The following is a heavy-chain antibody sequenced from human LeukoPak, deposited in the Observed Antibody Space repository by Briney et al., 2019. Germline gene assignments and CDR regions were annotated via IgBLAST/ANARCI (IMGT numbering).Heavy chain of an antibody. J-gene: IGHJ4*02. D-gene: IGHD2-2*01. CDR2: ISSSSNYI. CDR3: ARARVGYCSSTSCYVFDY. Sequence: GGSLRLSCAASGFTFSSFTMNWVRQAPGKGLEWVSSISSSSNYIYYADSVKGRFTISRDNAKNSLYLQMNSLRAEDTAVYYCARARVGYCSSTSCYVFDYWGQGTLVTVSS. V-gene: IGHV3-21*01. CDR1: GFTFSSFT.